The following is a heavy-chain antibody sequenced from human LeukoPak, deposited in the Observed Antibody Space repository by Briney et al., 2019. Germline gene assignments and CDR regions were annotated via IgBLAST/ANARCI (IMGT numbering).Heavy chain of an antibody. J-gene: IGHJ4*02. CDR1: GYTFTSYA. D-gene: IGHD5-12*01. V-gene: IGHV1-3*01. CDR3: ARADIVATICFDY. Sequence: ASVKVSCKASGYTFTSYAMHWMRQAPGQRLEWMGWINAGNGNTKYSQKFQGRVTITRDTSASTAYMELSSLRSEDTAVYYCARADIVATICFDYWGQGTLVTVSS. CDR2: INAGNGNT.